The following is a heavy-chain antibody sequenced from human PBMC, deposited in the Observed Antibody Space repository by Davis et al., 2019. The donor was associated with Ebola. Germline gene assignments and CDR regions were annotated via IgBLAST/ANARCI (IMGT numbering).Heavy chain of an antibody. V-gene: IGHV3-21*01. CDR1: GFTFTNYA. J-gene: IGHJ6*02. D-gene: IGHD1-26*01. Sequence: PGGSLRLSCAASGFTFTNYAMNWVRQAPGKGPEWVSSISTRSTNIYYADSVRGRLTISRDNAKNLLDRQMNSLSAEDTAVYYWARINSASLYGMDVWGQGTTVTVSS. CDR2: ISTRSTNI. CDR3: ARINSASLYGMDV.